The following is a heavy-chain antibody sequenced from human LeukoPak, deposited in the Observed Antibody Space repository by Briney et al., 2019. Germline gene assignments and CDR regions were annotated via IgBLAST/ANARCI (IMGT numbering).Heavy chain of an antibody. V-gene: IGHV4-34*01. D-gene: IGHD5-24*01. CDR3: ARGWLQSGFDY. Sequence: SETLSLTCDVYGGSFSGYYWSWIRQPPGKGLEWIGEINHSGSTNYNPSLKSRVTISVDTSKNQFSLKLSSVTAADTAVYYCARGWLQSGFDYWGQGTLVTVSS. CDR1: GGSFSGYY. CDR2: INHSGST. J-gene: IGHJ4*02.